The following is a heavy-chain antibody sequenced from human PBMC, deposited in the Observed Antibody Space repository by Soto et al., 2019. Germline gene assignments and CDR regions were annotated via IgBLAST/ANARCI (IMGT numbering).Heavy chain of an antibody. CDR1: GFTFSSYA. CDR3: ARGGRWLQGNDY. CDR2: ISYDASDK. Sequence: QVQLVESXXXXXQPGRSLRLSCAASGFTFSSYAMHWVRQAPGKGLEWVAVISYDASDKYYADSVKGRFTISRDHSKNTLYLQMNSLRPEDTAVYYCARGGRWLQGNDYWGQGTLVTVSS. V-gene: IGHV3-30-3*01. D-gene: IGHD3-16*01. J-gene: IGHJ4*02.